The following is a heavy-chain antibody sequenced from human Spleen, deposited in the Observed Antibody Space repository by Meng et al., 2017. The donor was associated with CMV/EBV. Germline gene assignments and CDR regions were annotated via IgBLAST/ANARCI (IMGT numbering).Heavy chain of an antibody. Sequence: GESLKISCAASGFTFSDYYMNWVRQAPGKGLEWVSSISSSSTIYYADSVKGRFTISRDYAKNSLYLQMNSLRAEDTAVYYCARDGAGGYYFDYWGQGTLVTVSS. V-gene: IGHV3-69-1*01. CDR2: ISSSSTI. D-gene: IGHD3-16*01. J-gene: IGHJ4*02. CDR1: GFTFSDYY. CDR3: ARDGAGGYYFDY.